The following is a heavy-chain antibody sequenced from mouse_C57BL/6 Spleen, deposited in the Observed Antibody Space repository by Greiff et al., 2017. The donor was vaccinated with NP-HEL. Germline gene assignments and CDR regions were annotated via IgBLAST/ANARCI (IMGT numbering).Heavy chain of an antibody. J-gene: IGHJ2*01. Sequence: EVKLQESGPELVKPGASVKISCKASGYSFTGYYMHWVKQSHGNILDWIGYIYPYNGVSSYNQKFKGKATLTVDKSSSTAYMELRSLTSEDSAVYYCAPGGSGGPFDYWGQGTTLTVSS. CDR2: IYPYNGVS. CDR3: APGGSGGPFDY. D-gene: IGHD3-1*01. V-gene: IGHV1-31*01. CDR1: GYSFTGYY.